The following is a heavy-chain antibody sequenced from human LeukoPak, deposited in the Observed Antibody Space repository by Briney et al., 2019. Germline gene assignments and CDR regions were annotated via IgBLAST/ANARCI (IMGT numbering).Heavy chain of an antibody. CDR1: GFTFSSYG. V-gene: IGHV3-30*18. D-gene: IGHD6-13*01. CDR2: ISYDGSNK. CDR3: AKDPYSSSWLIDY. Sequence: GGSLRPSCAASGFTFSSYGMHWVRQAPGKGLEWVAVISYDGSNKYYADSVKGRFTISRDNSKNTLYLQMNSLRAEDTAVYYCAKDPYSSSWLIDYWGQGTLVTVSS. J-gene: IGHJ4*02.